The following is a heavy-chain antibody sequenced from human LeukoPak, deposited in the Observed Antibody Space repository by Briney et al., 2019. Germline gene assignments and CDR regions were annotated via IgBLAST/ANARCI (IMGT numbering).Heavy chain of an antibody. CDR3: ARVGATVKESDYYYYYMDV. D-gene: IGHD5-12*01. CDR1: GGSISSYY. CDR2: IYTSGST. V-gene: IGHV4-4*07. Sequence: SETLSLTCTVCGGSISSYYWSWIRQPAGKGLEWIGRIYTSGSTNYNPSLKSRVTISVDTSKNQFSLKLSSVTAADTAVYYCARVGATVKESDYYYYYMDVWGKGTTVTVSS. J-gene: IGHJ6*03.